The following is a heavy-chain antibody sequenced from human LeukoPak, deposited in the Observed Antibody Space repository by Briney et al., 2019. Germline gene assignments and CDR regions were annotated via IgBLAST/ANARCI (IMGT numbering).Heavy chain of an antibody. CDR1: GFTFSSYS. J-gene: IGHJ4*02. V-gene: IGHV3-21*01. Sequence: PGGSLRLSCAASGFTFSSYSMHWVRQAPGKGLEWVSSIRSSSSYIYYADSVKGRFTISRDNAKNSLYLQMNSLRAEDTAVYYCARGVMSGYDLGYNYWGQGTLVTVSS. CDR3: ARGVMSGYDLGYNY. CDR2: IRSSSSYI. D-gene: IGHD5-12*01.